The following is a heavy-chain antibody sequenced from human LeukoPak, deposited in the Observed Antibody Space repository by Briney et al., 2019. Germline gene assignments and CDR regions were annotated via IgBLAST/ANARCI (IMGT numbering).Heavy chain of an antibody. CDR3: AKDRYYDSSGYYHFYYYYMDV. J-gene: IGHJ6*03. CDR1: GFTFSSYA. D-gene: IGHD3-22*01. Sequence: GGSLRLSCAASGFTFSSYAMSWVRQAPGKGLEWVSAISGSGGSTYYADSVKGRFTISRDNSKNTLYLQMNSLRAEDTAVYYCAKDRYYDSSGYYHFYYYYMDVWGKGTTVTVSS. V-gene: IGHV3-23*01. CDR2: ISGSGGST.